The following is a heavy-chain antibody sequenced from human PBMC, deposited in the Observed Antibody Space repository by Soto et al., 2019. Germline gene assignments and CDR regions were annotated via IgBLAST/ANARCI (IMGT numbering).Heavy chain of an antibody. Sequence: QVQLVQSGAEVKKPGSSVKVSCKASGGTFSSYTISWVRQAPGQGLEWMGRIIPILGIANYPQKFQGRVTITADKSTSTAYMELSSLRSEDTAVYYCARDLKATARGTFYYYYGMDVWGQGTTVTVSS. D-gene: IGHD5-12*01. V-gene: IGHV1-69*08. CDR1: GGTFSSYT. CDR2: IIPILGIA. CDR3: ARDLKATARGTFYYYYGMDV. J-gene: IGHJ6*02.